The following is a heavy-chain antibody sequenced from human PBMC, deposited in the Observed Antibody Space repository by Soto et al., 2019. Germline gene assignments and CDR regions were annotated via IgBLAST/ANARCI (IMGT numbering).Heavy chain of an antibody. Sequence: SETLSLTCTVSGGSISSGGYSWSWIRQPPGKGLEWIGYMYHSGSTYYNPSLKSRVTISIDRSKNQFSLKLSSVTAADTAVYYCARERHIVVVTALDYWGQGTLVTVSS. CDR2: MYHSGST. CDR3: ARERHIVVVTALDY. V-gene: IGHV4-30-2*01. J-gene: IGHJ4*02. CDR1: GGSISSGGYS. D-gene: IGHD2-21*02.